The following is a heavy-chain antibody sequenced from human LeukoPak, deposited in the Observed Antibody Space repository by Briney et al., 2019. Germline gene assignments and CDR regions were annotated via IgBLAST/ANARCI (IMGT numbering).Heavy chain of an antibody. V-gene: IGHV4-34*01. D-gene: IGHD6-6*01. CDR2: INHSGST. CDR3: ARGLVGDY. J-gene: IGHJ4*02. CDR1: GGSFSGYY. Sequence: PSETLSLTCAVYGGSFSGYYWSWIRQPPGKGLEWIGEINHSGSTNYNPSLKSRVTISVDTSKNQFSLKLSSVTAADTAVYYCARGLVGDYWGQGTLVTVPS.